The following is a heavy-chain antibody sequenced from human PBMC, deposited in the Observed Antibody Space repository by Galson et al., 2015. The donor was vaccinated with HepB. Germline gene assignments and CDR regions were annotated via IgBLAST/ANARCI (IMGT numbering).Heavy chain of an antibody. D-gene: IGHD3-16*01. CDR1: GVSVSSNY. CDR2: IYSDGST. Sequence: SLRLSCAASGVSVSSNYMSWVRQAPGMGLEWVSVIYSDGSTSYADSVKGRFTISRDKSKNTLFLQMNSLRAEDTAVYYCASSMGSRPYYGGMDVWGQGTTVTVSS. V-gene: IGHV3-53*01. CDR3: ASSMGSRPYYGGMDV. J-gene: IGHJ6*02.